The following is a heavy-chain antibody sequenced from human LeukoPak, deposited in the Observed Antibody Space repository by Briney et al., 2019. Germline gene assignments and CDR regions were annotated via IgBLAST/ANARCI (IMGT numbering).Heavy chain of an antibody. V-gene: IGHV3-33*01. J-gene: IGHJ6*02. CDR2: IWYDGSNK. CDR3: ARDRDHYHFWSGMDV. Sequence: QTGRSLRLSCAASGFTFSSYGMHWVRQAPGKGLEWVAVIWYDGSNKYYADSVKGRFTISRDNSKNTLYLQMNSLRAEDTAVYYCARDRDHYHFWSGMDVWGQGTTVTVSS. CDR1: GFTFSSYG. D-gene: IGHD3-3*01.